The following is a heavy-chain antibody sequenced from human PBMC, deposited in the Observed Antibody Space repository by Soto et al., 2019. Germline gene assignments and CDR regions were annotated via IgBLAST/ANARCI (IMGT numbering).Heavy chain of an antibody. CDR1: GFTFSSYS. J-gene: IGHJ6*02. CDR2: ISSSSSYI. Sequence: GGSLRLSCAASGFTFSSYSMNWVCQAPGKGLEWVSSISSSSSYIYYADSVKGRFTISRDNAKNSLYLQMNSLRAEDTAVYYCARDSHEDYYYYGMDGWGQGTTVTV. CDR3: ARDSHEDYYYYGMDG. V-gene: IGHV3-21*01.